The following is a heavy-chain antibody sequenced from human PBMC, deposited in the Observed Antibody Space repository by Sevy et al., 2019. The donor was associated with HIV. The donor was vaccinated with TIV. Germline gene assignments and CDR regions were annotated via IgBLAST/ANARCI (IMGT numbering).Heavy chain of an antibody. V-gene: IGHV4-59*08. CDR3: AGENAWGRGYS. D-gene: IGHD1-26*01. CDR2: IYYKGHI. CDR1: GGSITSLY. J-gene: IGHJ4*02. Sequence: SETLSLTCTVSGGSITSLYWNWIRQPPGKGLEWTANIYYKGHINYNPSLKSRVTLSLDTSKNQFSLRLRSVTAADTAMYYCAGENAWGRGYSWGQGTLVTVSS.